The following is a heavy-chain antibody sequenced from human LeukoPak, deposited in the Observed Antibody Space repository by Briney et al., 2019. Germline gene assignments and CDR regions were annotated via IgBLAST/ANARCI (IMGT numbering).Heavy chain of an antibody. V-gene: IGHV4-34*09. D-gene: IGHD4-17*01. Sequence: SETLSLTCAVYGGSFSGYYWSWIRQPPGKGLEWIGEINHSGSTNYNPSLKSRVTISVDTSKNQFSLKLSSVTAADTAVYYCARDYGDGDAFDIWGQGTMVTVSS. J-gene: IGHJ3*02. CDR3: ARDYGDGDAFDI. CDR1: GGSFSGYY. CDR2: INHSGST.